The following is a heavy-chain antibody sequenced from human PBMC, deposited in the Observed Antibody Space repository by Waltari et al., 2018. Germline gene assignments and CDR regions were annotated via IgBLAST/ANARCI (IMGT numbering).Heavy chain of an antibody. CDR2: VDPEDGET. CDR1: GYPLPDYY. J-gene: IGHJ6*02. CDR3: ARSVVGATRYGMDV. Sequence: EVQLVQSGAEVKKPGATVKISCKDSGYPLPDYYMQRVQQAPGQGHEWMGLVDPEDGETIYAGKFQGRVTITADTSTDTAYMELSSLRSEDTAVYYCARSVVGATRYGMDVWGQGTTVTVSS. D-gene: IGHD1-26*01. V-gene: IGHV1-69-2*01.